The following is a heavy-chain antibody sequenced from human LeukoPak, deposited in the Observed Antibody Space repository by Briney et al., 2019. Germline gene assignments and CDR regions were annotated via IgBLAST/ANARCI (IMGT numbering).Heavy chain of an antibody. CDR1: GGSFSGYY. V-gene: IGHV4-34*01. Sequence: SETLSLTCAVYGGSFSGYYWSWIRQPPGKGLEWIGEINHSGSTNYNPSLKSRVTISVDTSKNQFSLKLSSVTAADTAVYYCARGRTPRIWYFDLWGRGTLVTVSS. CDR2: INHSGST. CDR3: ARGRTPRIWYFDL. D-gene: IGHD2-15*01. J-gene: IGHJ2*01.